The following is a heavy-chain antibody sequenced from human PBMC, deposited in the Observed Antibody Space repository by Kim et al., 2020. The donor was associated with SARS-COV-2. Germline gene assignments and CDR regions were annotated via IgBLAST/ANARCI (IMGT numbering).Heavy chain of an antibody. CDR3: ARDGVLSFTSSWDY. CDR2: IKEDGSVK. Sequence: GGSLRLSCAASDFTFRSYWMSWVRQAPGKGLEWVANIKEDGSVKQYVGSVKGRFTISRDNAKNLLYLQMNSLRADDMTVYYCARDGVLSFTSSWDYWCLGTLVAVSS. J-gene: IGHJ4*02. V-gene: IGHV3-7*03. D-gene: IGHD6-13*01. CDR1: DFTFRSYW.